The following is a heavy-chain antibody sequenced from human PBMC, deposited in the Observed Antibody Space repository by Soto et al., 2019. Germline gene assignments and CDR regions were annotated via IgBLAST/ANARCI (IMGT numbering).Heavy chain of an antibody. CDR1: GGSLSSGGYY. J-gene: IGHJ4*02. V-gene: IGHV4-31*03. CDR3: ARVGSYGSGSFVDY. CDR2: IYYSGST. Sequence: SETLSLTCTVSGGSLSSGGYYWSWIRQHPGKGLEWIGYIYYSGSTYYNPSLKSRVTISVDTSKNQFSLKLSSVTAADTAVYYCARVGSYGSGSFVDYWGQGTLVTVSS. D-gene: IGHD3-10*01.